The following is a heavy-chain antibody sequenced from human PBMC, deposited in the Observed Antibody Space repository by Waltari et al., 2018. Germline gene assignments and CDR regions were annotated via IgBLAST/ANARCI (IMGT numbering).Heavy chain of an antibody. CDR2: INHSGST. CDR1: GGSFSGYY. Sequence: QVQLQQWGAGLLKPSETLSLTCAVYGGSFSGYYLSWIRQPPGKGLEWIGEINHSGSTNYNPSLKSRVTISVDTSKNQFSLKLSSVTAADTAVYYCARGFTQSDWFDPWGQGTLVTVSS. V-gene: IGHV4-34*01. J-gene: IGHJ5*02. CDR3: ARGFTQSDWFDP.